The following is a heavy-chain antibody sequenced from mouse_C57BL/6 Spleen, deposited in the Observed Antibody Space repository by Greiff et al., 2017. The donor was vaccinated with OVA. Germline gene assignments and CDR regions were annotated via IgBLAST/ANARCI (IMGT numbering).Heavy chain of an antibody. D-gene: IGHD2-4*01. CDR1: GYTFTSYT. Sequence: QVQLQQSGAELARPGASVKMSCKASGYTFTSYTMHWVKQRPGQGLEWIGYINPSSGYTKYNQKFKDKATLTADKSSSTAYMQLSSLTSEDSAVYYCGRKGEYDGFDVWGTGTTVTVSS. CDR2: INPSSGYT. V-gene: IGHV1-4*01. CDR3: GRKGEYDGFDV. J-gene: IGHJ1*03.